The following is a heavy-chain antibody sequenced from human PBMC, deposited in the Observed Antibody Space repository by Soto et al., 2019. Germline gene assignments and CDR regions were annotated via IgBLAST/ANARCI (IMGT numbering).Heavy chain of an antibody. CDR1: GYTFTSYY. J-gene: IGHJ6*02. V-gene: IGHV1-46*01. Sequence: AASVKVSCKASGYTFTSYYMHWVRQAPGQGLEWMGIINPSGGSTSYAQKFQGRVTMTRDTSTSTVYMELSSPRSEDTAVYYCARAVYPWTTTTGYYYGMDVWGQGPTVTVSS. CDR2: INPSGGST. CDR3: ARAVYPWTTTTGYYYGMDV. D-gene: IGHD1-26*01.